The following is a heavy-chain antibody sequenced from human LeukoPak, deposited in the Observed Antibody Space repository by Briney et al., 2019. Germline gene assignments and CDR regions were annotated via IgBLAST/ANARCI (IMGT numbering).Heavy chain of an antibody. CDR2: ISTNGGST. CDR3: ARGGTWLSDTFDI. Sequence: GGSLRLSCAASGFTFSSYAMHWVRQAPGNGLEYVSAISTNGGSTYYANSVKGRFTISRDNSKNTLYLQMGSLRAEDMAVYYCARGGTWLSDTFDIWGQGTMATVSS. CDR1: GFTFSSYA. V-gene: IGHV3-64*01. J-gene: IGHJ3*02. D-gene: IGHD3-22*01.